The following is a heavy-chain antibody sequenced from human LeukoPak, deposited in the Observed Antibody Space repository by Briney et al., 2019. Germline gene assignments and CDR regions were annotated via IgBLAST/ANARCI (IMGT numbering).Heavy chain of an antibody. D-gene: IGHD5-18*01. CDR1: GDSISSDY. CDR2: IYYTGST. V-gene: IGHV4-59*12. CDR3: ARRGRDGGYIYYYYYYMDV. Sequence: PSETLSLTCAVSGDSISSDYWSWVRQPPGKGLEWIGYIYYTGSTNYNPSLKSRVTISVDTSKNQFSLKLSSVTAADTAVYYCARRGRDGGYIYYYYYYMDVWGKGTTVTISS. J-gene: IGHJ6*03.